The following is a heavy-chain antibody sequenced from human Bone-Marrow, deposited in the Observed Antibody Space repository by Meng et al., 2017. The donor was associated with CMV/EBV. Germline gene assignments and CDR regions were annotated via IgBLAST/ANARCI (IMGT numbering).Heavy chain of an antibody. CDR3: ARDGDYYDSSGPFFGYYFDY. Sequence: SETLSLTCAVYGGSFSGYYWSWIRQPPGKGLEWIGEINHSGSTNYNPSLKSRVTISVDTSKNQFSLKLSSVTAADTAVYYCARDGDYYDSSGPFFGYYFDYWGQGTLVTVSS. CDR2: INHSGST. CDR1: GGSFSGYY. J-gene: IGHJ4*02. V-gene: IGHV4-34*01. D-gene: IGHD3-22*01.